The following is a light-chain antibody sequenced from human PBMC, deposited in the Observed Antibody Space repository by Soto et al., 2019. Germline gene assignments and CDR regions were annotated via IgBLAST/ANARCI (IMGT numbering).Light chain of an antibody. CDR2: ATS. Sequence: IVMTHSPATLSVSTGEGATLSCRASQSVSNKLAWYQQKPGQAPRLLIHATSTRATGIPARFSGSGSGTEFTLTISSLQSEDFAVYYCQQYNNWLLTFGGGTKVDIK. CDR3: QQYNNWLLT. V-gene: IGKV3-15*01. J-gene: IGKJ4*01. CDR1: QSVSNK.